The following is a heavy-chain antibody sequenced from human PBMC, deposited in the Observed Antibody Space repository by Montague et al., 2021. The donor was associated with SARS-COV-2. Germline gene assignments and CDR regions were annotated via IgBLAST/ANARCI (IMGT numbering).Heavy chain of an antibody. CDR2: TFYSGST. CDR3: ARLSGYNPFDAFDL. J-gene: IGHJ3*01. CDR1: GDSINNYY. Sequence: SETLSLTCTVSGDSINNYYWSWIRQPPGKGLEWIGYTFYSGSTMYNPSLKSRVTISVDTSKSQFSLNLSSVTAADPAVYFCARLSGYNPFDAFDLWGQGTMVTVSS. V-gene: IGHV4-59*08. D-gene: IGHD5-24*01.